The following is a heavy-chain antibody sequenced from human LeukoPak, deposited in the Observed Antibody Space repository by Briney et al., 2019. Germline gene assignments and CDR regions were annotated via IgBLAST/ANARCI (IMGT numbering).Heavy chain of an antibody. CDR2: IYPGDSDA. CDR3: ARPMSGGSSFDAFDI. D-gene: IGHD2-15*01. J-gene: IGHJ3*02. Sequence: GESLKISCKTSGYSFTNSWIGWVRQMPGKGLEWMGIIYPGDSDARYSPSFQGQVTISADKSISTAYLQWSSLKASDTAMYYCARPMSGGSSFDAFDIWGQGTMVTVSS. V-gene: IGHV5-51*01. CDR1: GYSFTNSW.